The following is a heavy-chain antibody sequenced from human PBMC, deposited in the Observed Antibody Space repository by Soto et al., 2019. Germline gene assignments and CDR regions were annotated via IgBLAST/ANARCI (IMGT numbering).Heavy chain of an antibody. CDR3: ARSLYYYDSSGYFWDDY. Sequence: QVQLVQSGAEVKKPGASVKVSCKASGYTFTSYGISWVRQAPGQGLEWMGWIRAYNGNTNYAQKLQGRVTMTTDTSTSTAYMELRSLISDDTAVYYCARSLYYYDSSGYFWDDYWGQGTLVTVSS. D-gene: IGHD3-22*01. J-gene: IGHJ4*02. CDR1: GYTFTSYG. V-gene: IGHV1-18*01. CDR2: IRAYNGNT.